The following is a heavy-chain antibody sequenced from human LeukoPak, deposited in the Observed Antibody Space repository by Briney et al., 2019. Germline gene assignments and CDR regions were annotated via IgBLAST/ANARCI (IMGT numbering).Heavy chain of an antibody. CDR3: ARTPPDTTGYYS. J-gene: IGHJ4*02. D-gene: IGHD3-22*01. V-gene: IGHV1-8*01. CDR1: GYTFTSYD. CDR2: MSPNSGNT. Sequence: ASVKVSCKASGYTFTSYDINWVRQATGQGLEWMGWMSPNSGNTGYAQKFQGRVTMTRNTSISTAYMELGSLESEDTAVYYCARTPPDTTGYYSWGQGILVTVSS.